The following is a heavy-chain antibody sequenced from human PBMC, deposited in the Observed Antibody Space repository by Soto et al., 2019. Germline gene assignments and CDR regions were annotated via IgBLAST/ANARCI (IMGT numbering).Heavy chain of an antibody. D-gene: IGHD3-9*01. Sequence: ASVKVSCKASGYTFTSYAMHWVRQAPGQRLEWMGWINAGNGNTKYSQKFQGRVTITRDTSASTAYMELSSLRSDDTAVYYCARGLIILTGYNGAPYYYYGMDVWGQGTTVTVS. V-gene: IGHV1-3*01. CDR3: ARGLIILTGYNGAPYYYYGMDV. CDR2: INAGNGNT. CDR1: GYTFTSYA. J-gene: IGHJ6*02.